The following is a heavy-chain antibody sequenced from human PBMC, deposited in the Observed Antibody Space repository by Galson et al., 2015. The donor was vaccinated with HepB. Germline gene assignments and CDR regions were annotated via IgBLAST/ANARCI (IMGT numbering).Heavy chain of an antibody. V-gene: IGHV4-59*08. CDR3: ARLRAEGHYYYGMDV. Sequence: SETLSLTCTVSGGSISSYYWSWIRQPPGKGLEWIGYIYYSGSTNYNPSLKSRVTISVDTSKNQFSLKLSSVTAADTAVYYCARLRAEGHYYYGMDVWGQGTTVTVSS. J-gene: IGHJ6*02. CDR1: GGSISSYY. CDR2: IYYSGST.